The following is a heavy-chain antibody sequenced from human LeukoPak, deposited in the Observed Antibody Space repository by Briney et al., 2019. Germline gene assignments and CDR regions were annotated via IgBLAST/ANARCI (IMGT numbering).Heavy chain of an antibody. CDR2: ISNSGST. V-gene: IGHV4-31*02. CDR1: GDSFNSGAYY. J-gene: IGHJ4*02. Sequence: SQTLSLTCSVSGDSFNSGAYYWSWIRQHPGKGLEWIGFISNSGSTYYNPSLKSRVTISIDTSKNQFSLKLTSVTAADTAVYYCARHQGYWGQGTLVTVSS. CDR3: ARHQGY.